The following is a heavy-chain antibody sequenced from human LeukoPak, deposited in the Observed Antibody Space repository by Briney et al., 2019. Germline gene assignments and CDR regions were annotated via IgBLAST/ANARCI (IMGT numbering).Heavy chain of an antibody. J-gene: IGHJ4*02. V-gene: IGHV1-18*01. CDR3: ASAIDYDFALDY. CDR2: ISAYNGNT. Sequence: VASVKVSCKASGYTFTSYGISWVRQAPGQGLEWMGWISAYNGNTNYAQKLQGRVTMTTDTSTSTAYMELGSLRSDDTAVYYCASAIDYDFALDYWGQGTLVTVSS. D-gene: IGHD4-17*01. CDR1: GYTFTSYG.